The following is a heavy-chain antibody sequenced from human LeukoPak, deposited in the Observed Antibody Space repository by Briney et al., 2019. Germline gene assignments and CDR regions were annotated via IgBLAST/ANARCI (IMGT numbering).Heavy chain of an antibody. Sequence: PGGSLRLSCAASRFTVGTNCVNWVRQAPGKGVMWVSVICSGGTTYYADSVKGRFTVSTDNSKTTLYLQMTSLRPEDTAVYCWARNSPRTGGGGSHFDYWGQGALVTVSS. J-gene: IGHJ4*02. CDR2: ICSGGTT. V-gene: IGHV3-66*01. CDR3: ARNSPRTGGGGSHFDY. CDR1: RFTVGTNC. D-gene: IGHD1-1*01.